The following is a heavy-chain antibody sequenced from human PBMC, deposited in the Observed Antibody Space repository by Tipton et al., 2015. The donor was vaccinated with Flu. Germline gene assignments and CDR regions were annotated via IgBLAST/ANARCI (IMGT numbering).Heavy chain of an antibody. V-gene: IGHV4-61*02. D-gene: IGHD6-13*01. CDR1: GASISSGSFY. J-gene: IGHJ5*02. CDR2: LYTAGGT. Sequence: LRLSCTVSGASISSGSFYWTWLRQPAGKGLEWIGRLYTAGGTTYNSSLKSRVTISTETSKNQFSLKLTSVTAADTAVYYCATLQAPPGPPSWGQGTLVTVSS. CDR3: ATLQAPPGPPS.